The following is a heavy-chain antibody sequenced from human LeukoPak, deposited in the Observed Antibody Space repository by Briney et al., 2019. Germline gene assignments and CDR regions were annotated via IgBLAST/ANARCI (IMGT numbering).Heavy chain of an antibody. CDR2: ISSTSSTI. J-gene: IGHJ6*02. CDR1: GFTFSSYS. Sequence: GGSLRLSCAASGFTFSSYSMNWVRQAPGKGLEWVSYISSTSSTIYYADSVKGRFTISRDNAKNSLYLQMSSLRDDDTALYYCARANGMDVWGQGTTVTVSS. CDR3: ARANGMDV. V-gene: IGHV3-48*02.